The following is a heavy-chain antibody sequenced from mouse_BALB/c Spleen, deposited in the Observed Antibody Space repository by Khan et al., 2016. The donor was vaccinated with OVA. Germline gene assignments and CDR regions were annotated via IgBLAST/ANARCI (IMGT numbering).Heavy chain of an antibody. CDR2: IWGDGST. CDR3: AKQTHGTLYAMDY. D-gene: IGHD4-1*01. V-gene: IGHV2-3*01. Sequence: QVQLKESGPGLVAPSQSLSITCTVSGFSLTTYGVSWVRQPPGKGLEWLGVIWGDGSTNYHSAIISRLTISTDNSKSKVFLKLNSLQTDDTGTYYDAKQTHGTLYAMDYWGQGTSVTVSS. J-gene: IGHJ4*01. CDR1: GFSLTTYG.